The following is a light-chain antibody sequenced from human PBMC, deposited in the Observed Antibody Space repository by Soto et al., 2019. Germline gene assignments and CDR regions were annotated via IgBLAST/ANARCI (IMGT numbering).Light chain of an antibody. CDR1: SSDVGSYNL. Sequence: QSALTQPASVSGSPGQSITISCTGTSSDVGSYNLVSWYQQHPGKAPKLMIYEGSKRPSGVSNRFSGSKSGNTASPTISGLQAEDEADYYCCSYAGSSTFGPNVFGTGTKVTVL. J-gene: IGLJ1*01. CDR2: EGS. CDR3: CSYAGSSTFGPNV. V-gene: IGLV2-23*03.